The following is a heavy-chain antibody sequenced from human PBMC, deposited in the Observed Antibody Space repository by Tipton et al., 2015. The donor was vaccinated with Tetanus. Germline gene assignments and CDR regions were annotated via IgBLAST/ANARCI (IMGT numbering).Heavy chain of an antibody. J-gene: IGHJ4*02. CDR2: IYTSGST. CDR3: ARGITRITIFGVVKPFDY. V-gene: IGHV4-4*07. CDR1: GGSISSYY. D-gene: IGHD3-3*01. Sequence: TLSLTCTVSGGSISSYYWSWIRQPAGKGLVWIGRIYTSGSTNYNPSLKSRVTMSVDTSKNQFSLKLSSVTAADTAVYYCARGITRITIFGVVKPFDYWGQGTLVTVSS.